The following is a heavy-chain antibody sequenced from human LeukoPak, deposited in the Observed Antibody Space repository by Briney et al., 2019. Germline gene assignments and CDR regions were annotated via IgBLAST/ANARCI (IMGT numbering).Heavy chain of an antibody. CDR2: ISSSSSYI. Sequence: GGSLRLSCAASGFTFSSYSMNWVRKAPGKGLEWDSSISSSSSYIYYADSVKGRFTISRDNSKNTLYLQMNSLRAEDTAVYYCAKTPRAYCSSTSCYSGGDYWGQGTLVTVSS. V-gene: IGHV3-21*04. D-gene: IGHD2-2*01. J-gene: IGHJ4*02. CDR1: GFTFSSYS. CDR3: AKTPRAYCSSTSCYSGGDY.